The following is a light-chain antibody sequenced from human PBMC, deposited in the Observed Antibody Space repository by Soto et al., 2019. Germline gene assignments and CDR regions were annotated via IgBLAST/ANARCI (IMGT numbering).Light chain of an antibody. V-gene: IGKV3-15*01. J-gene: IGKJ1*01. CDR1: QTIGNK. Sequence: EIVLTQSPATLSVSPVERVTLSCRATQTIGNKLAWYQQKPGQAPRLLIYGASTRATGIPARFSGSGSGTEFTLTISSLQSEDFAVYYCQQYNNWPRTFGQGTKVDIK. CDR3: QQYNNWPRT. CDR2: GAS.